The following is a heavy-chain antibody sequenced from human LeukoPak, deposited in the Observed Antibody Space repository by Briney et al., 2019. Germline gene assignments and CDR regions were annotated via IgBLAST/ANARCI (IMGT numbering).Heavy chain of an antibody. J-gene: IGHJ4*02. Sequence: GGSLRLSCAASGFTFDDYAVHWVRQAPGKGLEWVSGISWNSGSIGYADSVKGRFTISRDNAKNSLYLQMNSLRAEDTALYYCAKASGIAVAGNLDYWGQGTLVTVSS. V-gene: IGHV3-9*01. D-gene: IGHD6-19*01. CDR1: GFTFDDYA. CDR3: AKASGIAVAGNLDY. CDR2: ISWNSGSI.